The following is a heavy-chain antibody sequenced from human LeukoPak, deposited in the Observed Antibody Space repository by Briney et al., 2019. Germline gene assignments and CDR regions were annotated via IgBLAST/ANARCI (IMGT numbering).Heavy chain of an antibody. CDR3: ARYTSMVAFHAHGFDI. V-gene: IGHV4-59*01. CDR2: IYYSGST. J-gene: IGHJ3*02. Sequence: SETLSLTCTVSGGSISNYYWSWIRQSPGKGLEWIGYIYYSGSTNYNPSLKSRVTLSVDTSKNQFSLKVNSVTAADTAVYYCARYTSMVAFHAHGFDIWGQGIMVTVSS. CDR1: GGSISNYY. D-gene: IGHD5-18*01.